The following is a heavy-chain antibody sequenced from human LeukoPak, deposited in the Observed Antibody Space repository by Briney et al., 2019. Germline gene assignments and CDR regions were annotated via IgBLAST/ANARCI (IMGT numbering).Heavy chain of an antibody. CDR1: GFTFSSYS. CDR2: ISSSSSTI. V-gene: IGHV3-48*01. J-gene: IGHJ4*02. D-gene: IGHD6-19*01. CDR3: ARGPYSSGWCFDY. Sequence: RPGGSLRLSCAASGFTFSSYSMNWVRQAPGKGLEWVSYISSSSSTIYYADSVKGRFTISRDNAKNSLYLQMNSLRAEDTALYYCARGPYSSGWCFDYWGQGTLVTVSS.